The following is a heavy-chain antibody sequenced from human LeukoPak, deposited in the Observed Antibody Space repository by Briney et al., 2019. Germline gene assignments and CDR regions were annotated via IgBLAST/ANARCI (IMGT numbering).Heavy chain of an antibody. J-gene: IGHJ6*02. CDR1: EFTFTTHT. V-gene: IGHV3-23*01. CDR2: ISGSGGST. D-gene: IGHD3-10*01. Sequence: GRSLRLSCAASEFTFTTHTLHWVRQAPGMGLEWVSAISGSGGSTYYADSVKGRFTISRDNSKNTLYLQMNSLRAEDTAVYYCAKAAITMVRGGLSVWGQGTTVTVSS. CDR3: AKAAITMVRGGLSV.